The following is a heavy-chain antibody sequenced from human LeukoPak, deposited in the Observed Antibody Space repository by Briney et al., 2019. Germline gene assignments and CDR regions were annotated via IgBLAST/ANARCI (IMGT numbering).Heavy chain of an antibody. CDR3: AKDLGPGPWHFFDY. CDR1: GFTFSSYS. D-gene: IGHD7-27*01. Sequence: PGGSLRLSCAASGFTFSSYSMNWVRQAPGKGLEWVSSISSSSSYIYYANSVKGRFAISRDNSKNTLFLQMSSLRAEDTAVYYCAKDLGPGPWHFFDYWGQGTLVTVSS. J-gene: IGHJ4*02. CDR2: ISSSSSYI. V-gene: IGHV3-21*04.